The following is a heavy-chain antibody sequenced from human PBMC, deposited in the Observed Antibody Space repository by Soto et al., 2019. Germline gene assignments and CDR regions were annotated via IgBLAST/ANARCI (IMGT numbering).Heavy chain of an antibody. D-gene: IGHD2-2*01. CDR2: IYPGDSNT. Sequence: PGESLKISCKSSGYTFTSYWIGWVRQMPGKGLEWMGIIYPGDSNTRYSPSFQGQVTISADKSISTAYLQWSSLKATDTALCFCARQGYCSTTACYAVDSWGQGTLVTVSS. CDR3: ARQGYCSTTACYAVDS. CDR1: GYTFTSYW. V-gene: IGHV5-51*01. J-gene: IGHJ4*02.